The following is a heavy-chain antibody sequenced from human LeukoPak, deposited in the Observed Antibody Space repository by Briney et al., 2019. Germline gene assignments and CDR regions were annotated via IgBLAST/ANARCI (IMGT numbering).Heavy chain of an antibody. CDR3: ARQNVAGVPRDYFDY. CDR1: GFTFTNFW. D-gene: IGHD6-19*01. V-gene: IGHV3-7*05. Sequence: WGSLRLSCAASGFTFTNFWMSWGRQAPGKGLEWVANIKPDGSGKYYVVSVKGRFSIYRDTATNSLYLQMNSLRDEDTAVYFCARQNVAGVPRDYFDYCGQGALVTVSS. CDR2: IKPDGSGK. J-gene: IGHJ4*02.